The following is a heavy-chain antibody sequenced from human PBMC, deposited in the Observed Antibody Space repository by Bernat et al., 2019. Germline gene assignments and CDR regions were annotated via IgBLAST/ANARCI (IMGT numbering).Heavy chain of an antibody. V-gene: IGHV5-10-1*03. D-gene: IGHD3-10*01. CDR2: IDPSDSYT. CDR3: ARHALPQVLLWIGELFGSGFDP. J-gene: IGHJ5*02. Sequence: EVQLVQSGAEVKKPGESLRISCKGSGYSFTSYWISWVRQMPGKGLEWMGRIDPSDSYTNYSPSFPGHVPIPAGKSISTAYLQWSSLKASDTAMYYGARHALPQVLLWIGELFGSGFDPWGQGTLVTVSS. CDR1: GYSFTSYW.